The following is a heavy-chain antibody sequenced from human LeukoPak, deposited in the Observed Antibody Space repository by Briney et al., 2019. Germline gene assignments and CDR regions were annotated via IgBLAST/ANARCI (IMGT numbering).Heavy chain of an antibody. D-gene: IGHD4-17*01. CDR3: ARTPYGDYFDY. CDR1: EFTFSSYA. Sequence: GGSLRLSCAASEFTFSSYAVHWVRQAPGKGLEWVANIKQDGSEKYYVDSVKGRFTISRDNAKNSLYLQMNSLRAEDTAVYYCARTPYGDYFDYWGQGTLATVSS. CDR2: IKQDGSEK. J-gene: IGHJ4*02. V-gene: IGHV3-7*01.